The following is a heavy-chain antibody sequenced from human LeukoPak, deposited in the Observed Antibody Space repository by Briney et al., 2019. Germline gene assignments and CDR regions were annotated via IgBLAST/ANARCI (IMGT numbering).Heavy chain of an antibody. J-gene: IGHJ4*02. V-gene: IGHV4-30-4*01. D-gene: IGHD6-13*01. CDR2: IYYSGTT. CDR3: ARACVPPQSISSSWCFFDY. Sequence: PSQTLSLTCTVSGGSISSGDDYWSWIRQPPGKGLEWIGYIYYSGTTYYNPSLKSRASISVDTSKNQFSLKLSSVTAADTAVYYCARACVPPQSISSSWCFFDYWGQGTLVTVSS. CDR1: GGSISSGDDY.